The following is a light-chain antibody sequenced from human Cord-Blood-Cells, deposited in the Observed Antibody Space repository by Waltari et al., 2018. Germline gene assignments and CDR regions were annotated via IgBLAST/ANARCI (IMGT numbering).Light chain of an antibody. CDR2: AAS. CDR1: QDIRND. V-gene: IGKV1-6*01. CDR3: QQYGSSPRT. Sequence: AIQLTQSPSSLSASVGDRVTITCRASQDIRNDLGWYQQKPGKATQLLIYAASSLQSGVPSRFSGSGSGTDFTLTISSLQPEDFAVYYCQQYGSSPRTFGQGTKVEIK. J-gene: IGKJ1*01.